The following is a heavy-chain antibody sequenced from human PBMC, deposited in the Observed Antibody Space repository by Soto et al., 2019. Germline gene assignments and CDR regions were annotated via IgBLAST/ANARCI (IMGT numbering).Heavy chain of an antibody. Sequence: GASVKVSCKASGYTFTGYYMHWVRQAPGQGLEWMGWINPNSGGTNYAQKFQGWVTVTRDTSISTAYMELSRLRSDDTAVYYCARDRAYCSSTSCYSGAFDIWGQGTMVTVSS. V-gene: IGHV1-2*04. CDR2: INPNSGGT. J-gene: IGHJ3*02. CDR3: ARDRAYCSSTSCYSGAFDI. CDR1: GYTFTGYY. D-gene: IGHD2-2*01.